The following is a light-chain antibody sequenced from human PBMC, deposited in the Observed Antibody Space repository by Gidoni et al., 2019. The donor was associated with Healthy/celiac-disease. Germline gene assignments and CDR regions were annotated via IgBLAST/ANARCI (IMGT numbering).Light chain of an antibody. CDR3: QQYGSSPWT. V-gene: IGKV3-20*01. Sequence: EIVLTQSPGTLSLSPGERATLSCRASQSVSSSYLAWYQQKPGQAHRLLIYGASSRATGIPDRVSGSGSGTDFTLTISRLEPEDFAVYYCQQYGSSPWTFGQGTKVEIK. CDR2: GAS. J-gene: IGKJ1*01. CDR1: QSVSSSY.